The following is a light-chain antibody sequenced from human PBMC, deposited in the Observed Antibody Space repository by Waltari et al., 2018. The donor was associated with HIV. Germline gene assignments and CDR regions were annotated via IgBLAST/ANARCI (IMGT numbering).Light chain of an antibody. CDR1: SSAVGRYNL. Sequence: QSALTQPASVSGSPGQSTTIPCSGTSSAVGRYNLVSWYQHHPGKAPKLILYEGSKRPSGVSYRFSGSKFGNLASLTISGLQAEDEADYYCCSYTSYSSRIFGGGTKLTVL. V-gene: IGLV2-23*01. CDR3: CSYTSYSSRI. J-gene: IGLJ2*01. CDR2: EGS.